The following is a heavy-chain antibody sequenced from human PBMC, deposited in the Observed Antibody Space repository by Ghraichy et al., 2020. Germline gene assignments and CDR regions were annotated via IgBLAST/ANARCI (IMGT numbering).Heavy chain of an antibody. V-gene: IGHV3-15*01. CDR1: GFTFSNAW. J-gene: IGHJ6*02. CDR3: TTGAGYCSSTSCYTPYYYYGMDV. CDR2: IKSKTDVGTT. D-gene: IGHD2-2*02. Sequence: LSLTCAASGFTFSNAWMSWVRQAPGKGLEWVGRIKSKTDVGTTDYAAPVKGRFTISRDDTKNTLYLQMNSRKTEGTAVYYCTTGAGYCSSTSCYTPYYYYGMDVWGQGTTVTVSS.